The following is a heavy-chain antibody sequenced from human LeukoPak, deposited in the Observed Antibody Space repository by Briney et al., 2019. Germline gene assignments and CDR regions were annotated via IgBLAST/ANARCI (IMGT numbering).Heavy chain of an antibody. D-gene: IGHD5/OR15-5a*01. V-gene: IGHV4-39*07. CDR1: GGSIYTGDYY. J-gene: IGHJ4*02. Sequence: PSETLSLTCTVSGGSIYTGDYYWAWLRQPPGEALEWIGSLFYSGNMYYSPSLKSRVTMSVHTSKNQFSLNLSSLTAADTAVYYCARENIVSTRDFDFWGRGAQVTVPS. CDR3: ARENIVSTRDFDF. CDR2: LFYSGNM.